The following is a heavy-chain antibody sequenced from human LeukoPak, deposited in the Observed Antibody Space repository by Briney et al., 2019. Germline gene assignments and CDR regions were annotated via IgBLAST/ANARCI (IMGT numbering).Heavy chain of an antibody. Sequence: KTGGSLRLSCAASGFTFSSYAMSWVRQAPGKGLEWVSAISGSGGSTYYADSVEGRFTISRDNSKNTLYLQMNSLRAEDTAVYYCAKDLRRDYGSGSYFPNWGQGTLVTVSS. J-gene: IGHJ4*02. CDR1: GFTFSSYA. V-gene: IGHV3-23*01. CDR3: AKDLRRDYGSGSYFPN. CDR2: ISGSGGST. D-gene: IGHD3-10*01.